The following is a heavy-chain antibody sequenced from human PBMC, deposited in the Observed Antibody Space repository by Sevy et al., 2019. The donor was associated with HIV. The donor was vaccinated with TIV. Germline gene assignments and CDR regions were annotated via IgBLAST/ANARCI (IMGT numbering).Heavy chain of an antibody. Sequence: GGSLRLSCATSGFTFNIYAMSWVRQAPGKGLEWVSTIGGGDTYYADSVKGRFTISRDDSKSAVYLQMNSLRADDTAVYYCAKDGVSRNKLWDWFDPWGQGTLVTVS. J-gene: IGHJ5*02. V-gene: IGHV3-23*01. CDR1: GFTFNIYA. D-gene: IGHD2-21*01. CDR3: AKDGVSRNKLWDWFDP. CDR2: IGGGDT.